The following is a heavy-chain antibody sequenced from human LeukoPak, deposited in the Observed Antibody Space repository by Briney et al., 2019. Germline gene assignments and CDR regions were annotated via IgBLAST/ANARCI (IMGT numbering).Heavy chain of an antibody. J-gene: IGHJ4*02. CDR3: ARSLGDD. CDR1: GLTFSTYW. V-gene: IGHV3-7*01. D-gene: IGHD3-16*01. CDR2: INQNGREK. Sequence: GGYLRLSFEVSGLTFSTYWMTWVRQAPGEGLEWVASINQNGREKYYVDSVKGRFTISRDNAKDSLYLQMNSLRDEDTAVYYCARSLGDDWGQGTLVTVSS.